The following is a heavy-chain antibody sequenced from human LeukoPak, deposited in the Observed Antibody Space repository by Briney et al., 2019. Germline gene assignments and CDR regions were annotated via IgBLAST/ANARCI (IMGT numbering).Heavy chain of an antibody. V-gene: IGHV1-24*01. CDR1: GYTLTELS. J-gene: IGHJ3*02. Sequence: ASVKVSCKVSGYTLTELSMHWVRQAPGKGLEWMGGFGPEDGETIYAQKFQGRVTMTEDTSTDTAYMELSSLRSEDTAVYYCAKGFRSEGFGDAFDIWGQGTMVTVSS. D-gene: IGHD3-10*01. CDR2: FGPEDGET. CDR3: AKGFRSEGFGDAFDI.